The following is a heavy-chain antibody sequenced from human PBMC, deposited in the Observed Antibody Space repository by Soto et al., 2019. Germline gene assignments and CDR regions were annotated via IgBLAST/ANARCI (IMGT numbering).Heavy chain of an antibody. V-gene: IGHV5-10-1*01. D-gene: IGHD3-3*01. CDR2: IDPSDSYT. J-gene: IGHJ3*02. CDR3: ARIWSGFAPDAFDI. CDR1: GYSFTSYW. Sequence: PGESLKISCKGSGYSFTSYWISWVRQMPGKGLEWMGRIDPSDSYTNYSPSFQGHVTISADKSISAAYLQWSSLKASDTAMYYCARIWSGFAPDAFDIWGQGTMVTVSS.